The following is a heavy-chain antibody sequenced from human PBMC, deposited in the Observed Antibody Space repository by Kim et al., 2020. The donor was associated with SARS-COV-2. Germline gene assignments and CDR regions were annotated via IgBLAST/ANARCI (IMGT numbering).Heavy chain of an antibody. CDR2: ISYDGSNK. CDR1: GFTFSSYG. CDR3: AKDQAGYDEGPDAFDI. Sequence: GGSLRLSCAASGFTFSSYGMHWVRQAPGKGLEWVAVISYDGSNKYYADSVKGRFTISRDNSKNTLYLQMNSLRAEDTAVYYCAKDQAGYDEGPDAFDIWGQGTMVTFSS. J-gene: IGHJ3*02. D-gene: IGHD5-12*01. V-gene: IGHV3-30*18.